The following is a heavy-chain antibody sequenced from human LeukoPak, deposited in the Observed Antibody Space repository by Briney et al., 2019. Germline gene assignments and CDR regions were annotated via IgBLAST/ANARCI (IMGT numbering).Heavy chain of an antibody. CDR1: GFTFSIYS. CDR2: ISTSSSYI. Sequence: PGGSLRLSCAASGFTFSIYSMNWVRQAPGKGLEWVSFISTSSSYIYYTDSVKGRFTISRDNAKNSLYLEMNSLRAEDTAVYYCAKGSKAVVFTRDHYMDVWGKGTTVTISS. J-gene: IGHJ6*03. CDR3: AKGSKAVVFTRDHYMDV. V-gene: IGHV3-21*01. D-gene: IGHD3-22*01.